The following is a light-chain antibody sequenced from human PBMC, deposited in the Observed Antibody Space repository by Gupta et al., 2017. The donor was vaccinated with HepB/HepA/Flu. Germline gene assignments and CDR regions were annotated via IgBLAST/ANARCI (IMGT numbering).Light chain of an antibody. Sequence: DIQLTQSPSFLSASVGDRVTITCRASQGIRSYLAWYQQKPGKAPKLLIYAASTLQSGVPSRFSGSGSGTEFTLTISSLQPEDYATYYCQQGNSHPVTFGGGTQVEIK. J-gene: IGKJ4*01. CDR1: QGIRSY. V-gene: IGKV1-9*01. CDR3: QQGNSHPVT. CDR2: AAS.